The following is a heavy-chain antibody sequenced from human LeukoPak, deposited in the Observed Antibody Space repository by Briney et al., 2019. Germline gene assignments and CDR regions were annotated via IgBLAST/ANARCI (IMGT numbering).Heavy chain of an antibody. J-gene: IGHJ4*02. Sequence: SSETLSLTCAVYGGSISGYYWSWIRQPPGKGLEWIGYVYYSGSTNYNPSLKSRVTISVDTSKNQFSLKLISVTAADTAVYYCARFPYNSGSSNAYWGQGSLVTASS. D-gene: IGHD6-19*01. CDR1: GGSISGYY. V-gene: IGHV4-59*08. CDR2: VYYSGST. CDR3: ARFPYNSGSSNAY.